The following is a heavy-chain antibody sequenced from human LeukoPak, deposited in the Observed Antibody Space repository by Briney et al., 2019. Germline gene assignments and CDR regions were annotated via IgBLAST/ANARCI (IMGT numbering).Heavy chain of an antibody. Sequence: GESLKISCKGSGYSFTSYWICWVRQMPGKGRGWMGIIYPGDSGTRYSPSFQGQVTISADKSISTAYLQWSSLKASDTAMCYCARIRRSYYFYYYYYYMDVWGKGTTVTVSS. D-gene: IGHD1-26*01. J-gene: IGHJ6*03. CDR3: ARIRRSYYFYYYYYYMDV. V-gene: IGHV5-51*03. CDR1: GYSFTSYW. CDR2: IYPGDSGT.